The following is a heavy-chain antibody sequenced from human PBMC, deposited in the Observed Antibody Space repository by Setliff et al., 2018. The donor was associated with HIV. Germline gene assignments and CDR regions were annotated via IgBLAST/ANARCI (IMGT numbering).Heavy chain of an antibody. D-gene: IGHD3-22*01. CDR1: GGTFSSYD. J-gene: IGHJ6*02. CDR2: ISAYNGNT. V-gene: IGHV1-18*01. CDR3: AREIGDYYDSSGYYPPTDYYYGMDV. Sequence: GASVKVSCKASGGTFSSYDISWVRQAPGQGLEWMGWISAYNGNTNYAQKLQGRVTMTTDTSTSTAYMELRSLRSDDTAAYYCAREIGDYYDSSGYYPPTDYYYGMDVWGQGTTVTVSS.